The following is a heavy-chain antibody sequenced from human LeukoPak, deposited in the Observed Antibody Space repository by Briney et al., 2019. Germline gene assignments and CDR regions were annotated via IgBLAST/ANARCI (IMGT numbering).Heavy chain of an antibody. CDR2: INPSDAFT. CDR1: GYTFTSYF. Sequence: ASVKVSCKASGYTFTSYFMHWVRQAPGQGLEWMGIINPSDAFTRYAQTFQGRVTVTRDTSTSTVYMELSSLRSQDTAVYYCARAESDSNGMDYWGQGTLVTVSS. V-gene: IGHV1-46*01. CDR3: ARAESDSNGMDY. J-gene: IGHJ4*02. D-gene: IGHD3-22*01.